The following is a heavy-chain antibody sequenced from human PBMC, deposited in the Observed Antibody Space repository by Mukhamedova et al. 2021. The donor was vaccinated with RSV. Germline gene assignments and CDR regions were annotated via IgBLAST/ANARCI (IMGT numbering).Heavy chain of an antibody. V-gene: IGHV3-21*06. CDR3: AKPIVGASGDS. J-gene: IGHJ5*01. CDR2: ISGSSNYV. D-gene: IGHD1-26*01. CDR1: GFTFSSYS. Sequence: GFTFSSYSMNWVRQAPGKGLECVSFISGSSNYVYYADSVKGRFTISRDNAKHSLYLQMNSLRAEDTAVYYCAKPIVGASGDSWG.